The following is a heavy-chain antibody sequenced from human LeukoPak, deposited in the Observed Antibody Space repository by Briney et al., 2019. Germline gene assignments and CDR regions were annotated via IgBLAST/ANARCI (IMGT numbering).Heavy chain of an antibody. J-gene: IGHJ4*02. CDR2: INHSGST. Sequence: SETLSLTCAVYGGSFSGYYWSWIRQPPGKGLEWIGEINHSGSTNYNPSLKSRVTISVDTSKNQFSLKLSSVTAADTAVYYCARRRRIVAAGGYFDYWGQGTLVTVSS. V-gene: IGHV4-34*01. CDR1: GGSFSGYY. CDR3: ARRRRIVAAGGYFDY. D-gene: IGHD6-13*01.